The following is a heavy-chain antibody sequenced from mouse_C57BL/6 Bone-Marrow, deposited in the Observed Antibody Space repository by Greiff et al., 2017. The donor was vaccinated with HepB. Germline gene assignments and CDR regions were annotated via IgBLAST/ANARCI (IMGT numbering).Heavy chain of an antibody. D-gene: IGHD1-1*01. CDR1: GYTFTSYW. CDR2: IHPKSGST. J-gene: IGHJ3*01. CDR3: ARAALYYGSSPWFAY. V-gene: IGHV1-64*01. Sequence: QVQLQQPGAELVKPGASVKLSCKASGYTFTSYWMHWVKQRPGQGLEWIGMIHPKSGSTNYNEKFKSKATLTVDKSSSTAYMQLSSLTSEDSAVYYCARAALYYGSSPWFAYWGQGTLVTVSA.